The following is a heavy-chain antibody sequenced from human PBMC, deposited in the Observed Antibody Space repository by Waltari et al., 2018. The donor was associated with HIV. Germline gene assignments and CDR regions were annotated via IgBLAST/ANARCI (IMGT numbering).Heavy chain of an antibody. CDR3: AREYGDYINYYYYGMDV. V-gene: IGHV7-4-1*02. Sequence: AQMLQSGGVLKKPGASVKVSCQASGYPFSNYVINWVRQAPEQGLEWMGWINTNTGCPNYVQGFTGRFVFSLDTSFSTAYLQIRSLKADDAAVYYCAREYGDYINYYYYGMDVWGQGP. D-gene: IGHD4-17*01. J-gene: IGHJ6*02. CDR2: INTNTGCP. CDR1: GYPFSNYV.